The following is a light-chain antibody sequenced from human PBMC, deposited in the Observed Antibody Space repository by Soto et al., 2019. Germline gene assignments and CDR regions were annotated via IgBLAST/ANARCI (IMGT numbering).Light chain of an antibody. V-gene: IGKV3-11*01. Sequence: EIVLTQSPATLSLSPGERATLSCRASQSVSSYLAWYQQKPGQAPRLLIYDASNRATGIPARFSGSGSGTDFTLTISSLEPEDFAVYYCQQGVPWVTFGGGTKVEIK. CDR3: QQGVPWVT. CDR2: DAS. CDR1: QSVSSY. J-gene: IGKJ4*01.